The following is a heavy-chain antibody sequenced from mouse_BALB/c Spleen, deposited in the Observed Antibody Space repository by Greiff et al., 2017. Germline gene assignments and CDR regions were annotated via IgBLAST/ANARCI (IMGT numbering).Heavy chain of an antibody. D-gene: IGHD1-1*01. CDR2: INPGSGGT. V-gene: IGHV1-54*01. CDR1: GYAFTNYL. J-gene: IGHJ3*01. CDR3: ARGNYYGSSYEAWFAY. Sequence: VQLKESGAELVRPGTSVKVSCKASGYAFTNYLIEWVKQRPGQGLEWIGVINPGSGGTNYNEKFKGKATLTADKSSSTAYMQLSSLTSDDSAVYFCARGNYYGSSYEAWFAYWGQGTLVTVSA.